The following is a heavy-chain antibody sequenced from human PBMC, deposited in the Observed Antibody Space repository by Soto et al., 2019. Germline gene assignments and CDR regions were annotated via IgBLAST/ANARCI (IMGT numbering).Heavy chain of an antibody. V-gene: IGHV4-59*01. D-gene: IGHD1-1*01. J-gene: IGHJ6*02. CDR1: GGSISSCC. Sequence: PSQTLSLTCTVSGGSISSCCWSWIRLPPGKGLEWIGYIYYSGSTNYNPSLKSRVTISVDTSKNQFSLKLSSVTAADTAVYYCARGGGNWNATNHYGMDVRRAGTTVDV. CDR3: ARGGGNWNATNHYGMDV. CDR2: IYYSGST.